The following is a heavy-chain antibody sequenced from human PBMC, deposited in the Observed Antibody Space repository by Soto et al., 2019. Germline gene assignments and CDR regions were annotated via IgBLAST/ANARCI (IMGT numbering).Heavy chain of an antibody. Sequence: GGSLRLSCAASGFTFSSYSMNWVRQAPGKGLEWVSSISSSSSYIYYADSVKGRFTISRDNAKNSLYLQMNSLRAEDTAVYYWGCSGGTRKVSDPGGKGPLVTVS. CDR2: ISSSSSYI. CDR3: GCSGGTRKVSDP. J-gene: IGHJ5*02. V-gene: IGHV3-21*01. CDR1: GFTFSSYS. D-gene: IGHD2-15*01.